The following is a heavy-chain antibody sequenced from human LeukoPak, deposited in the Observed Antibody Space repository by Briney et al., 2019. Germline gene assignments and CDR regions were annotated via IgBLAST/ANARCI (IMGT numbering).Heavy chain of an antibody. CDR3: AKDRWSSGWRDAFDI. V-gene: IGHV3-23*01. J-gene: IGHJ3*02. CDR1: GFTFSSYA. Sequence: PGGSLRLSCAASGFTFSSYAMSWVRQAPGKGLEWVSAISGSGGSTYYADSVKGRFTISRDNSKNTLYLQMSSLRAEDTAVYYCAKDRWSSGWRDAFDIWGQGTMVTVSS. D-gene: IGHD6-19*01. CDR2: ISGSGGST.